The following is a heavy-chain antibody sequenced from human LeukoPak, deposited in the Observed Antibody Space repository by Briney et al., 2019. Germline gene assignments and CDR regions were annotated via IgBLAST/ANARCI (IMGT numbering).Heavy chain of an antibody. D-gene: IGHD3-22*01. V-gene: IGHV4-34*01. CDR3: ARGPYYYDSSGYYYVKVEYFLH. J-gene: IGHJ1*01. CDR1: GGSFSGYY. CDR2: INHSGST. Sequence: SETLSLTCAVYGGSFSGYYWSWIRQPPGKGLEWIGEINHSGSTNYNPSLKSRVTISVDTSKNQFSLKLSSVTAADTAVYYCARGPYYYDSSGYYYVKVEYFLHWGQGTLVTVSS.